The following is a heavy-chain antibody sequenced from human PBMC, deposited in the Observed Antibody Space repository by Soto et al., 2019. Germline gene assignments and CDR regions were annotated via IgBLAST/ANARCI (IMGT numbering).Heavy chain of an antibody. CDR2: IIPIFGTA. V-gene: IGHV1-69*13. CDR1: GGTFSSYA. D-gene: IGHD6-13*01. Sequence: SVKVSCKASGGTFSSYAIGWVRQAPGQGLEWMGGIIPIFGTANYAQKFQGRVTITADESTSTAYMELSSLRSEDTAVYYCASSAAAGTFYFDYWGQGTLVTVSS. CDR3: ASSAAAGTFYFDY. J-gene: IGHJ4*02.